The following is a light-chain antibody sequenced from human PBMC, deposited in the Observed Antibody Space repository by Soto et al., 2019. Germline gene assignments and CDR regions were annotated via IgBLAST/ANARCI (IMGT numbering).Light chain of an antibody. CDR2: GAS. J-gene: IGKJ1*01. CDR1: QGVGSN. CDR3: QQYNKWPLT. V-gene: IGKV3-15*01. Sequence: EVVMTQSPATLSVSRGDGAALSCRASQGVGSNLAWYQQKPGQAPRLLVYGASTRATGVPARFSGSGSGTEFTRTISSLGSEDFAVYYCQQYNKWPLTFGQGTKVEIK.